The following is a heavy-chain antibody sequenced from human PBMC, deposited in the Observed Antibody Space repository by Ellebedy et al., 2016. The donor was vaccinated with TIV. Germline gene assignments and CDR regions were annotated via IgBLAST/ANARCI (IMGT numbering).Heavy chain of an antibody. Sequence: AASVKVSCKASGGTFSNYGIDWVRQAPGQGLEWMGGFIPIFGTPNYAQKFQGRVTITTDEATSTAYMELSSLISEDTAVYYCARDRTSYFDYWGQGTLVTVSS. CDR1: GGTFSNYG. V-gene: IGHV1-69*05. CDR3: ARDRTSYFDY. CDR2: FIPIFGTP. J-gene: IGHJ4*02.